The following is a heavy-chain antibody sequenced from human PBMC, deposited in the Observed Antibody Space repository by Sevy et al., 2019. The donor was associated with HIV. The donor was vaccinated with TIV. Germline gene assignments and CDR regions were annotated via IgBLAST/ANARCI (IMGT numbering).Heavy chain of an antibody. D-gene: IGHD3-9*01. CDR2: IKSKIDGETT. J-gene: IGHJ4*02. V-gene: IGHV3-15*01. Sequence: GGSLRLSCAVSGITFNNAWMNWVRQAPGTGLQWVGLIKSKIDGETTDYAAPVKGRFTISRDDSKNMLFLQMNSLKIEDTAVYYCATAPGYYDSAPFDYWGPGTLVTVSS. CDR3: ATAPGYYDSAPFDY. CDR1: GITFNNAW.